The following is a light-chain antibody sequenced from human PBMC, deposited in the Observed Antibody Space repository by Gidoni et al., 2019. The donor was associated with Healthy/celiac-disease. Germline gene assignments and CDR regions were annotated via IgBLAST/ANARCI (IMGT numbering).Light chain of an antibody. CDR1: QSVLYNSNNKNY. J-gene: IGKJ4*01. CDR2: WAS. CDR3: QQYYSTPPT. V-gene: IGKV4-1*01. Sequence: IVMTQSPHSLAVSLGERATINCKSSQSVLYNSNNKNYLAWYQQKPGQPPKLLIYWASTRESGVPDRFSGSGSGTDFTLTISSLQAEDVAVYYCQQYYSTPPTFXGXTKVEIK.